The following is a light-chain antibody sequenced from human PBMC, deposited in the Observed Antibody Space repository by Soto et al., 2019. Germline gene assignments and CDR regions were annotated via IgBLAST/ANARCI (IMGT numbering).Light chain of an antibody. V-gene: IGLV1-44*01. Sequence: QPVLTQPPSASGTPGQRVTISCSGSSSNIGSNTVNWYQQLPGTAPKLLIYNNNQRPSGVPDRFSGSKSGTSASLAISGRQSEDEADYYCAAWDDSLNGVVFGGGTKLTVL. J-gene: IGLJ2*01. CDR1: SSNIGSNT. CDR2: NNN. CDR3: AAWDDSLNGVV.